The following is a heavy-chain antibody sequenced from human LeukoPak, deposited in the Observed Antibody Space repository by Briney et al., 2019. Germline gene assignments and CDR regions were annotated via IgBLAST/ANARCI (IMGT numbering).Heavy chain of an antibody. CDR3: AKASYNGWGYFDS. J-gene: IGHJ4*02. CDR1: GFTFSNYA. V-gene: IGHV3-30*04. D-gene: IGHD6-19*01. Sequence: GRSLRLSCAASGFTFSNYAMHWIRQAPGKGLEWVAVTSYDGNTIFYADSVKGRFTISRDNSKNTLYLQMNSLRAEDTAVYYCAKASYNGWGYFDSWGQGTLVTVSS. CDR2: TSYDGNTI.